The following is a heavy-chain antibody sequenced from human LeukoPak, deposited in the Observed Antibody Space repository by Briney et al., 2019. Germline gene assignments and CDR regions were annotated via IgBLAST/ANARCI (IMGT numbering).Heavy chain of an antibody. D-gene: IGHD4-11*01. CDR2: IYTGGST. Sequence: SETLSLTCTVSGGSISSYYWSWIRQPAGKGLEWIGRIYTGGSTNYNPSLKSRVTMSVDTSKNQFSLKLSSVTAADTAVYYCARDRATVTTVAYYYYMDVWGKGTTVTVSS. CDR1: GGSISSYY. CDR3: ARDRATVTTVAYYYYMDV. J-gene: IGHJ6*03. V-gene: IGHV4-4*07.